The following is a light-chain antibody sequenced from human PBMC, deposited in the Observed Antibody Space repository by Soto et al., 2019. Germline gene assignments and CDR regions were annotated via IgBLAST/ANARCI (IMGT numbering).Light chain of an antibody. J-gene: IGKJ1*01. CDR1: QSISSW. CDR3: HQYGYSLWT. Sequence: IQMTQSPSTLSASVGDRVTITCRASQSISSWLAWYQQKPGKAPKLLIYKASSLESGVPSRFSGSGSGTEFTLTISSRQPADFALYYCHQYGYSLWTFGQGTKVDIK. CDR2: KAS. V-gene: IGKV1-5*03.